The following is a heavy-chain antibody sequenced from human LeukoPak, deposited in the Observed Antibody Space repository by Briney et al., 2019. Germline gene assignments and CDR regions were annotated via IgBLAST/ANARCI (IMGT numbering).Heavy chain of an antibody. CDR1: GGSVNNYY. J-gene: IGHJ3*02. D-gene: IGHD2-2*01. CDR2: IYYGGST. V-gene: IGHV4-59*02. CDR3: ARSYYANGEDAFDI. Sequence: SETLSLTCSVSGGSVNNYYWNWIRQPPGKGLDWIGYIYYGGSTNYNPSLKSRVTISVDTSKNQFSLKLSSVTAADTAVYYCARSYYANGEDAFDIWGQGTMVTVSS.